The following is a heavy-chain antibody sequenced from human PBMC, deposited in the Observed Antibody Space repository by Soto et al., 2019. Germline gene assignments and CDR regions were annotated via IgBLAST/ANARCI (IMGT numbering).Heavy chain of an antibody. CDR2: IYHSGST. CDR1: GGSISSSNW. Sequence: SETLSLTCAVSGGSISSSNWWSWVRQPPGKGLEWIGEIYHSGSTNYNPSLKSRVTILLDTSKIQFSLKLVSVTAADTAVYYCARGIAAAALDPWGQGTLVTVSS. CDR3: ARGIAAAALDP. D-gene: IGHD6-13*01. V-gene: IGHV4-4*02. J-gene: IGHJ5*02.